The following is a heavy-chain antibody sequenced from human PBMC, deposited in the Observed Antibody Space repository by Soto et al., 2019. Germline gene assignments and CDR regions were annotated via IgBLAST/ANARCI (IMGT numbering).Heavy chain of an antibody. CDR3: ARGACSGGSCYSFYDYYYYMDV. Sequence: ASVKVSCKASGYTFTSYDINWVRQATGQGLEWMGWMNPNSGNTGYAQKFQGRVTMTRNTSISTAYMELSSLRSEDTAVYYCARGACSGGSCYSFYDYYYYMDVWGKGTTVTVSS. CDR2: MNPNSGNT. D-gene: IGHD2-15*01. V-gene: IGHV1-8*01. CDR1: GYTFTSYD. J-gene: IGHJ6*03.